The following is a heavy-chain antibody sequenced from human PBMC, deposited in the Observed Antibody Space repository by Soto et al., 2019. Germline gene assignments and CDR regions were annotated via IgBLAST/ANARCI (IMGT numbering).Heavy chain of an antibody. D-gene: IGHD6-19*01. CDR2: TYYRSKWYN. Sequence: SQTLSLTCAISGDSVSSNSAAWNWIRQSPSRGLEWLGRTYYRSKWYNDYAVSVKSRITINPDTSKNQFSLQLNSVTPEDTAVYYCARHSLIAVAGPNYYYYGMDVWGQGTTVTVSS. CDR3: ARHSLIAVAGPNYYYYGMDV. V-gene: IGHV6-1*01. J-gene: IGHJ6*02. CDR1: GDSVSSNSAA.